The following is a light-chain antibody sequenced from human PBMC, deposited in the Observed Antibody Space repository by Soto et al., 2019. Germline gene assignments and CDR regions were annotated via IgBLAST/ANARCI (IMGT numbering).Light chain of an antibody. CDR3: QQYGSWT. V-gene: IGKV3-20*01. Sequence: EIVLTQSPGTLSVSPGERATLSCRASQTISSNYLAWYQQKPGQAPSLLIYGTSSRATGIPDRFSGSGSGTEFTLTISRLEPEDSAIYYCQQYGSWTFGQWTKVEIK. CDR2: GTS. CDR1: QTISSNY. J-gene: IGKJ1*01.